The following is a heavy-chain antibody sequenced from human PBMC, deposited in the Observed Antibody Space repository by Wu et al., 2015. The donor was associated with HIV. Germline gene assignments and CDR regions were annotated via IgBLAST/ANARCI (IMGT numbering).Heavy chain of an antibody. J-gene: IGHJ3*02. V-gene: IGHV1-46*01. CDR3: ARGLYTERISSVVGVARLDAFDI. Sequence: QVQLVQSGAEVKKPGASVKVSYKASGYTFTTYYMHWARQAPGQGLEWMGIIDPNAGSTNYAQKFQGRVTMTRDTSTSTLYMDLSSLRSEDTAVYYCARGLYTERISSVVGVARLDAFDIWGQGTMVTVSS. CDR2: IDPNAGST. D-gene: IGHD2-15*01. CDR1: GYTFTTYY.